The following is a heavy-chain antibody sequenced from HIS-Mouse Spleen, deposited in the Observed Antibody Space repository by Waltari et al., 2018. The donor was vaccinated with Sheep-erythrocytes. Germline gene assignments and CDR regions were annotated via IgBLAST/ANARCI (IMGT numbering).Heavy chain of an antibody. CDR1: GYTFTSYG. J-gene: IGHJ3*02. V-gene: IGHV1-18*01. CDR2: VDAGPGKGLEWMEWDSADNVNT. D-gene: IGHD4-17*01. Sequence: QVQLVQSGAEVNKPGASVKFPCKASGYTFTSYGISWVRQAPGQGLEWMGWVDAGPGKGLEWMEWDSADNVNTTAAQRIQCRVTRTPETSTSTAYMELRSLSSEDTAVYYCARFYGDFTRAFDIWGQGTMVTVSS. CDR3: ARFYGDFTRAFDI.